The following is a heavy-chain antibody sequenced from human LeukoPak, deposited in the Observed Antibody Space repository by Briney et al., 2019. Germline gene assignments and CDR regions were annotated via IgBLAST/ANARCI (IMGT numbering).Heavy chain of an antibody. J-gene: IGHJ6*03. CDR3: ARFGQQRLVRGYYYYMDV. Sequence: SETLSLTCTVSGGSISGYYWTWIRQPPGKGLELIGYIYYSGSTDYNPSLKSRVTISVDTSKNQFSLKLTSVTAADTAVHYCARFGQQRLVRGYYYYMDVWGKGTTVTVSS. CDR2: IYYSGST. V-gene: IGHV4-59*01. CDR1: GGSISGYY. D-gene: IGHD6-13*01.